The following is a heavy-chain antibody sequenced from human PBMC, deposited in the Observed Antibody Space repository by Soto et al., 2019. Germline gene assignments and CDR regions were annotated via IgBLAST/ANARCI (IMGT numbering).Heavy chain of an antibody. J-gene: IGHJ3*02. CDR3: ARLGPQGYCTTTSCENSAFDI. D-gene: IGHD2-2*01. CDR1: GVTFSDYY. CDR2: ISSSGSII. Sequence: PGGSLRLSCAASGVTFSDYYMSWIRQAPGKGLEWVSYISSSGSIIYYADSVKGRFTISGDNAKNSLFLQMNSLRAEDTAVYYCARLGPQGYCTTTSCENSAFDISGQGTMVTVSS. V-gene: IGHV3-11*01.